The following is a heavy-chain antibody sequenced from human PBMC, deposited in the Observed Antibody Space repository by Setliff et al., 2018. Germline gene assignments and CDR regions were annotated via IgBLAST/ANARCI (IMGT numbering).Heavy chain of an antibody. CDR3: ATSDWYAAFDH. D-gene: IGHD6-19*01. Sequence: GGSLRLSCAASGFTFSSYELNWVRQAPGKGLEWVANIKQDESEKHYVGSVKGRFTISRDNARNSVYLQMNSLRAEDAAVYYCATSDWYAAFDHWGQGTLVTVS. V-gene: IGHV3-7*01. CDR1: GFTFSSYE. J-gene: IGHJ4*02. CDR2: IKQDESEK.